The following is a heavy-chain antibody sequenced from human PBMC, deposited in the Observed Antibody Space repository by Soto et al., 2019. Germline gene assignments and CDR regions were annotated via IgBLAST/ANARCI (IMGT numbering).Heavy chain of an antibody. CDR3: ARAVPLGYCSSTSCYAFDY. CDR2: INHSGST. J-gene: IGHJ4*02. Sequence: QVQLQQWGAGLLKPSETLSLTCAVYGGSFSGYYWSWIRQPPGKGLEWIGEINHSGSTNYNPYLKSRVTISVDTSKNQFSLKLSSVTAADTAVYYCARAVPLGYCSSTSCYAFDYWGQGTLVTVSS. D-gene: IGHD2-2*01. CDR1: GGSFSGYY. V-gene: IGHV4-34*01.